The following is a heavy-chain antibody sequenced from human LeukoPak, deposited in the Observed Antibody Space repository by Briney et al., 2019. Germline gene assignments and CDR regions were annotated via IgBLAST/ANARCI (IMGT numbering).Heavy chain of an antibody. Sequence: GGSLRLSCAASGFSFSIYFMNWVRQAPGKGLEWVSSISRTSEYIHYADSVRGRFAISRDNAKNSLFLQMNSLRVEDTALYYCAKDLGGSATTVWGQGTLVTVSS. CDR2: ISRTSEYI. J-gene: IGHJ4*02. D-gene: IGHD2-2*01. CDR3: AKDLGGSATTV. V-gene: IGHV3-21*04. CDR1: GFSFSIYF.